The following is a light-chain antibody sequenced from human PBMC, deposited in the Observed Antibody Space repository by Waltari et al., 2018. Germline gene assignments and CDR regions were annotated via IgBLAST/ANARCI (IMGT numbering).Light chain of an antibody. Sequence: DIQMTQSPSSLSASVGDRVTITCRASQSIGDYLNWYQQRPGKAPKLLRYAAASLQSWVPSRFSGSRSGTDFILTISSLQPEDFATYSCQQSYTTPWTFGQGTKVEI. CDR1: QSIGDY. J-gene: IGKJ1*01. V-gene: IGKV1-39*01. CDR3: QQSYTTPWT. CDR2: AAA.